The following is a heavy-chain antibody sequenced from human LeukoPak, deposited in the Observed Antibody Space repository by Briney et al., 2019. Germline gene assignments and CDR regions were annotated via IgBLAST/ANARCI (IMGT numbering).Heavy chain of an antibody. D-gene: IGHD3-9*01. J-gene: IGHJ4*02. Sequence: GGSLRLACAASGFTFDEYGMGWVRQAPGKGLEWVSGINWNGGSIGYADSVKGRFTISRDNAKNSLYLQMNSLRAEDTALYYCARVRDILTGYYVHYFDYWGQGSLVTVSS. CDR3: ARVRDILTGYYVHYFDY. CDR2: INWNGGSI. V-gene: IGHV3-20*04. CDR1: GFTFDEYG.